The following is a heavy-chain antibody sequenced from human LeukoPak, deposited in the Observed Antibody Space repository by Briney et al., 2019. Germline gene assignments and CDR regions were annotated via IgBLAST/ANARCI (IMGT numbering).Heavy chain of an antibody. J-gene: IGHJ4*02. CDR1: GGSFSGYY. D-gene: IGHD4-17*01. CDR2: INHSGST. Sequence: SETLSLTCAVYGGSFSGYYWSWIRHPPGKGLEWIGEINHSGSTNYNPSLKSRVTISVDTSKNQFSLKLSSVTAADTAVYYCARGTTVTVDYWGQGTLVTVSS. V-gene: IGHV4-34*01. CDR3: ARGTTVTVDY.